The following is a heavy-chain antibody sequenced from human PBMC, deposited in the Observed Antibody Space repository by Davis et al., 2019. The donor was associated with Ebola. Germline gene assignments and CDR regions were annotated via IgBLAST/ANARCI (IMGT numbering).Heavy chain of an antibody. CDR2: ISANDGNT. CDR3: ATSLLPATIGWFDP. Sequence: ASVKVSCKASGYTFNKYGISWVRQAPGQGLEWMGWISANDGNTNYAQNLQGRVTMTTDTSTSTTYMELRSLRSDDTAMYYCATSLLPATIGWFDPWGQGTLVTVSS. CDR1: GYTFNKYG. D-gene: IGHD2-2*01. J-gene: IGHJ5*02. V-gene: IGHV1-18*01.